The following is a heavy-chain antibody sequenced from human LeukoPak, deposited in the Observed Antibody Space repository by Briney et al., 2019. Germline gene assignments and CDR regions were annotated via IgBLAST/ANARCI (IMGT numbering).Heavy chain of an antibody. CDR1: GFAFRTYA. Sequence: GGSLRLSCAASGFAFRTYAMSWVRQAPGKGLEWVSTISGGGGSTYYADSVKGRFTISRDNSKNTLYLQMNSLRAEDTAVYYCATDCSGGSCYSGDYWYFDYWGQGTLVTVSS. J-gene: IGHJ4*02. V-gene: IGHV3-23*01. D-gene: IGHD2-15*01. CDR3: ATDCSGGSCYSGDYWYFDY. CDR2: ISGGGGST.